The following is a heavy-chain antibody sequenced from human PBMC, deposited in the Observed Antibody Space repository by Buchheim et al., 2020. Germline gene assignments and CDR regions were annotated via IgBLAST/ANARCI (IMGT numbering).Heavy chain of an antibody. Sequence: EVQLVESGGGLVKPGESLRLSCAASGFTFSSYTMNWVRQAPGKGLEWVSSIGSRSSYIYYADSMKGRFTISRDNAKNSLYLQMNSLRAEDTAVYYCARDLTGTKSVYWGQGTL. CDR2: IGSRSSYI. J-gene: IGHJ4*02. D-gene: IGHD2-8*01. V-gene: IGHV3-21*02. CDR3: ARDLTGTKSVY. CDR1: GFTFSSYT.